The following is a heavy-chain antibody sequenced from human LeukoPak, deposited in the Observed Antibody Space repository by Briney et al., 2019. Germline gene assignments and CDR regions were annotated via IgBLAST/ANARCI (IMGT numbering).Heavy chain of an antibody. CDR3: ARVHNWNYVLFDY. Sequence: GGSLRLSCAASGFTFSSYSMNWVRQAPGKGLEWVSCISSSSTIYYADSVKGRFTISRDNAKNSLYLQMNSLRAEDTAVYYCARVHNWNYVLFDYWGQGTLVTVSS. D-gene: IGHD1-7*01. CDR2: ISSSSTI. V-gene: IGHV3-48*01. CDR1: GFTFSSYS. J-gene: IGHJ4*02.